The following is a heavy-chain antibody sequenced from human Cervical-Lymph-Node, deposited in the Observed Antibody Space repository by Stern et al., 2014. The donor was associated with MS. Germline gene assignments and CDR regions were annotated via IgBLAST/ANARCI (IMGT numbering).Heavy chain of an antibody. CDR3: ARDTSSPERSDW. D-gene: IGHD1-1*01. CDR2: ITNVGST. CDR1: GFPVRRDY. V-gene: IGHV3-53*01. J-gene: IGHJ4*02. Sequence: EVQLEESGGGVIQPGGSLRLSCTASGFPVRRDYMTWVRQAPGQGLERVSLITNVGSTFYTDSVKGRFTISRDDAKNTVYLHMTSLRAEDTAMYYCARDTSSPERSDWWGQGTLVTVSS.